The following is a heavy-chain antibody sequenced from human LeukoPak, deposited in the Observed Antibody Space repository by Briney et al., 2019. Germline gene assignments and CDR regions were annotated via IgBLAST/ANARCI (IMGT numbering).Heavy chain of an antibody. CDR3: ARDDYGGNSFDY. Sequence: PSETLSLTCTVSGGSISSSSYYWGWIRQPPGKGLEWIGSIYYSGSTYYNPSLKSRVTISVDTSKNQFSLKLSSVTAADTAVYYCARDDYGGNSFDYWGQGTLVTVSS. J-gene: IGHJ4*02. CDR1: GGSISSSSYY. D-gene: IGHD4-23*01. V-gene: IGHV4-39*07. CDR2: IYYSGST.